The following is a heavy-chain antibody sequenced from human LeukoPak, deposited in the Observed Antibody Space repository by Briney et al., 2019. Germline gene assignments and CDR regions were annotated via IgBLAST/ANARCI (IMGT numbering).Heavy chain of an antibody. CDR3: AREEHGYGYIRIGYYYYYMDV. Sequence: PGGSLRLSCAASGFTFSSYWMSWVRQAPGKGLEWVANIKQDGSEKYYVDSVKGRFTISRDNAKNSLYLQMNSLRAEDTAVYYCAREEHGYGYIRIGYYYYYMDVWGKGTTVTVSS. CDR2: IKQDGSEK. V-gene: IGHV3-7*01. D-gene: IGHD5-18*01. J-gene: IGHJ6*03. CDR1: GFTFSSYW.